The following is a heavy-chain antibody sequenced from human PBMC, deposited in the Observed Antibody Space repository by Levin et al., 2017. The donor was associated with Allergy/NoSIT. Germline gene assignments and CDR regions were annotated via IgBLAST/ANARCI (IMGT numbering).Heavy chain of an antibody. V-gene: IGHV4-59*01. CDR1: GGSISSYY. J-gene: IGHJ3*02. D-gene: IGHD2-2*01. Sequence: SETLSLTCTVSGGSISSYYWSWIRQPPGKGLEWIGYIYYSGSTNYNPSLKSRVTISVDTSKNQFSLKLSSVTAADTAVYYCPMSYQLHDAFDIWGQGTMVTVSS. CDR3: PMSYQLHDAFDI. CDR2: IYYSGST.